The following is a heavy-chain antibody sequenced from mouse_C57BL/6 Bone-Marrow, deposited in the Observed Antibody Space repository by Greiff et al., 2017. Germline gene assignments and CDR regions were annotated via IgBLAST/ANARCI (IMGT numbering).Heavy chain of an antibody. D-gene: IGHD2-4*01. Sequence: QVQLKESGPGLVQPSQSLSITCTVSGFSLTSYGVHWVRQSPGKGLEWLGVIWRGGSTDYNAAFMSRLSITKDNSKSQVFFKMNSLQADDTAIYYCAKKAEVGYDYDEGAMDYWGQGTSVTVSS. CDR1: GFSLTSYG. CDR3: AKKAEVGYDYDEGAMDY. V-gene: IGHV2-5*01. J-gene: IGHJ4*01. CDR2: IWRGGST.